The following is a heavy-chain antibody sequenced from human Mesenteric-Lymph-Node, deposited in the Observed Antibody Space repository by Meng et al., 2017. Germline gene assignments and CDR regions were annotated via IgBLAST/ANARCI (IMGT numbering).Heavy chain of an antibody. CDR1: GYTFTSHS. J-gene: IGHJ4*02. V-gene: IGHV7-4-1*02. Sequence: QVRRVQAGSELKNPGASVTVSCKAAGYTFTSHSIYWMRQAPGQGLEWMGWINTNSGNPTYAQGFTGRIVFSLNTSINTAYLHISRLKADDTAVYYCATNLDINSWPGFWGQGTLVTVSS. CDR2: INTNSGNP. CDR3: ATNLDINSWPGF. D-gene: IGHD2/OR15-2a*01.